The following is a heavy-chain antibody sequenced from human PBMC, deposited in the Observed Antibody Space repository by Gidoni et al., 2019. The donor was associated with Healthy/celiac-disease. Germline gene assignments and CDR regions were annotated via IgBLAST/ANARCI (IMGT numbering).Heavy chain of an antibody. V-gene: IGHV4-39*01. CDR1: GGSISSSSYY. Sequence: QLQLQESGPGLVKPSETLSLTCTDSGGSISSSSYYWGWIRQPPGKGLEWIGSIYYSGSTYYNPSLKSRVTISVDTSKNQFSLKLSSVTAADTAVYYCARPQYSSSSGYFQHWGQGTLVTVSS. D-gene: IGHD6-6*01. CDR3: ARPQYSSSSGYFQH. J-gene: IGHJ1*01. CDR2: IYYSGST.